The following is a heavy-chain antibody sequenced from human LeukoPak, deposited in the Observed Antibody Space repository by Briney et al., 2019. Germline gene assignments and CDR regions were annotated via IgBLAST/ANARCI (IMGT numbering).Heavy chain of an antibody. J-gene: IGHJ4*02. D-gene: IGHD2-15*01. V-gene: IGHV3-30*18. CDR2: ISYDGNNK. CDR1: GFTFSSYG. CDR3: AKDSHPLGVAAPSQLDY. Sequence: PGRSLRLSCAASGFTFSSYGMHWVRQAPGKGLEWVAVISYDGNNKYYADSVKGRFTISRDNSKNTLYLRMDSLRAEDTAVYYCAKDSHPLGVAAPSQLDYWGQGTLVTVSS.